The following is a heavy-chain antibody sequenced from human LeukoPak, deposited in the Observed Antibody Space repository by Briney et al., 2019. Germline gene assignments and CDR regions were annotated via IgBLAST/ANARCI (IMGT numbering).Heavy chain of an antibody. V-gene: IGHV4-59*01. J-gene: IGHJ4*02. D-gene: IGHD3-22*01. Sequence: SETLSLTCTVSGGSISSYYWSWIRQPPGKGLEWIGYIYYSGSTNYNPSLKSRVTISVDTSKNQFSLKLSSVTAADTAVYYCARRVGYDSSGYEFDYWGQGTLVTVSS. CDR2: IYYSGST. CDR3: ARRVGYDSSGYEFDY. CDR1: GGSISSYY.